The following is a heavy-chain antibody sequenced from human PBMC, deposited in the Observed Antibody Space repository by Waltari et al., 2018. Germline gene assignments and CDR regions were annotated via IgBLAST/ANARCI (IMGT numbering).Heavy chain of an antibody. CDR2: IHHSGSA. D-gene: IGHD4-17*01. V-gene: IGHV4-38-2*02. J-gene: IGHJ3*02. CDR3: AREVAYGDYLGRFDI. CDR1: SYSISDGYY. Sequence: QVQLQESGPGLVKPSETLSLTRIVSSYSISDGYYWGWIRQTPGQGLEWIGSIHHSGSAYYNSPLKSRATMSIDTSKNQFSLRLRSVTAADTAVYYCAREVAYGDYLGRFDIWGQGTMVTVSS.